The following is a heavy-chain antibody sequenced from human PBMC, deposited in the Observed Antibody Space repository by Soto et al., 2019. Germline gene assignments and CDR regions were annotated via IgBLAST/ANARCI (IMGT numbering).Heavy chain of an antibody. D-gene: IGHD1-26*01. CDR3: ARGLVGAPYYYYGMDV. J-gene: IGHJ6*02. CDR1: GGSISSGDYY. CDR2: IYYSGST. V-gene: IGHV4-30-4*01. Sequence: SETLSLTCTVSGGSISSGDYYWSWIRQPPGKGLEWIGYIYYSGSTYYNPSLKSRVTISVDTSKNQFSLKLSSVTAADTAVYYCARGLVGAPYYYYGMDVWGQGTTVTVSS.